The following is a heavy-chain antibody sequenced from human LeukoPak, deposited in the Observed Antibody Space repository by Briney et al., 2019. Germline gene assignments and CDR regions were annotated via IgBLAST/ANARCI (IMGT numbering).Heavy chain of an antibody. CDR2: IFYSGST. Sequence: SETLSLTCTISGGSISSSNYYWDWIRQPPGKWPEWIGSIFYSGSTYYNASLKSRVTMSVDTSKNQFSLKLSSVTAADTAVYYCARQDGYYTSNAFDIWGQGPMVTVSS. D-gene: IGHD5-18*01. CDR3: ARQDGYYTSNAFDI. CDR1: GGSISSSNYY. J-gene: IGHJ3*02. V-gene: IGHV4-39*01.